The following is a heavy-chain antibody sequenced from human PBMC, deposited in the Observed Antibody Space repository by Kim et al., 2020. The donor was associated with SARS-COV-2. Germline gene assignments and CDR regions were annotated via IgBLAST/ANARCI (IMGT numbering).Heavy chain of an antibody. CDR1: GGSISSGGYY. Sequence: SETLSLTCTVSGGSISSGGYYWNWIRQHPGKGLEWIGYIYYSGSIYYNPSLKSRVTISLDTSKNQFSLRLSSVTAADTAVYYCARDRGYGSGSYYFDYWGQGTLVTVSS. CDR3: ARDRGYGSGSYYFDY. V-gene: IGHV4-31*03. CDR2: IYYSGSI. J-gene: IGHJ4*02. D-gene: IGHD3-10*01.